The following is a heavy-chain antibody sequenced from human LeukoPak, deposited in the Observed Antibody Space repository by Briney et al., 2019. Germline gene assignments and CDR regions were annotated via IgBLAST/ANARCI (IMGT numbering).Heavy chain of an antibody. D-gene: IGHD2-15*01. V-gene: IGHV3-73*01. CDR3: TRDRGTYNWFDP. CDR2: IDKKDNLYAA. CDR1: GFTFSGSA. Sequence: GWSLRLFCAASGFTFSGSAVHWVRQSSGKGLEWVGHIDKKDNLYAAAYAESVKGRFTISRDDSKDTAFLHMDSLKTEDTALYYCTRDRGTYNWFDPWGQGTLVTVSS. J-gene: IGHJ5*02.